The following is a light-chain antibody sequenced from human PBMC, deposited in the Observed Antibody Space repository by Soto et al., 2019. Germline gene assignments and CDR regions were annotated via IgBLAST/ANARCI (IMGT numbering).Light chain of an antibody. V-gene: IGKV1-5*01. CDR1: QSINKR. CDR2: DAS. Sequence: IQMTQSPSTLSASIGDRVTITCRASQSINKRLAWYQQMPGKAPNLLIYDASSLESGVPSRFRGSGSGTEFTLAISSLQPDDFATYYCQQYNSYPWTFGQGTKVDIK. J-gene: IGKJ1*01. CDR3: QQYNSYPWT.